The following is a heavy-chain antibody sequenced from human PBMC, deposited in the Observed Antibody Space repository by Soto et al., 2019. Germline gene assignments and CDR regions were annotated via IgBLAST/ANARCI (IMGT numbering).Heavy chain of an antibody. D-gene: IGHD3-10*01. CDR3: ARGDRGGSGSPASYYYSGLDV. CDR1: GFTFSSYA. Sequence: DVQVLESGGDLVQPGGSLRLSCAASGFTFSSYAMSWVRQAPGKGLEWVSSVSAGGDMTYYSDSVKGRFTISRDNSNNALFLQMNSLRIEDTGPYYCARGDRGGSGSPASYYYSGLDVWGQGTTVTVS. J-gene: IGHJ6*02. V-gene: IGHV3-23*01. CDR2: VSAGGDMT.